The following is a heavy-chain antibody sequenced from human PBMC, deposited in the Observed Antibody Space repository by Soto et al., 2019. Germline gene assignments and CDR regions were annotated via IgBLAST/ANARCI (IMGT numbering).Heavy chain of an antibody. D-gene: IGHD1-26*01. V-gene: IGHV3-9*01. J-gene: IGHJ1*01. CDR1: GFTFSNYA. Sequence: GGSLRLSCAASGFTFSNYAMSWVRQAPGKGLEWVSGISWNSGSIAYADSVKGRFTISRDNAKNCLYLQMNSLRGEDTAVYYCARDREQIQDWGQGTLVTVSS. CDR3: ARDREQIQD. CDR2: ISWNSGSI.